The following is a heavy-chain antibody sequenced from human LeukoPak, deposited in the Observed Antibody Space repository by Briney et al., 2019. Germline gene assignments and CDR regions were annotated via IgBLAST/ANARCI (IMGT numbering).Heavy chain of an antibody. CDR1: GYTFTAHF. CDR2: INSNNGGE. CDR3: AREPYTTSSDRHEKAFDY. V-gene: IGHV1-2*06. D-gene: IGHD6-6*01. Sequence: ASVKVPCKASGYTFTAHFIHWVRQAPGQGLEWMGQINSNNGGEKYAPKFQGRVTVLRDTSINTIYLDLTSLTSDDTAVYYCAREPYTTSSDRHEKAFDYWGQGTPVTVSS. J-gene: IGHJ4*02.